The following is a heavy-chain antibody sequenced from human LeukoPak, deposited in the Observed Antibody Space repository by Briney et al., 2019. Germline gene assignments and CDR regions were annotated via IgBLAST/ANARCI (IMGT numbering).Heavy chain of an antibody. J-gene: IGHJ4*02. CDR2: FDPEDGET. Sequence: ASVKVSCKVSGYTLTELSMHWVRQAPGKGLEWMGGFDPEDGETIYAQKFQGRVTMTEDTSTDTAYMELSSLRSEDTAVYYCARTKRDDGMGATDYFDYWGQGTLVTVSS. CDR3: ARTKRDDGMGATDYFDY. V-gene: IGHV1-24*01. D-gene: IGHD1-26*01. CDR1: GYTLTELS.